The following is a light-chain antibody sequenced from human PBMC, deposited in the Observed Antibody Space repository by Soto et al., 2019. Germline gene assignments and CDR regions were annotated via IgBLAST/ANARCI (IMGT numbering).Light chain of an antibody. CDR2: EVT. Sequence: SVTGTPGPSIPISCTGSRRDGGGYNYVSWYQQYPGKSPKLLIYEVTHRPSGVSNRFSGSKSGNTASLTISGFQAEHDIDDYWSSYTISHPLPFVFGTRCEVTLL. CDR1: RRDGGGYNY. J-gene: IGLJ1*01. V-gene: IGLV2-14*01. CDR3: SSYTISHPLPFV.